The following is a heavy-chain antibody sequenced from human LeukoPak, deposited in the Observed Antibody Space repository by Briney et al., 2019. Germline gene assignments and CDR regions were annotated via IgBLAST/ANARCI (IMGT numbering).Heavy chain of an antibody. J-gene: IGHJ3*02. Sequence: SETLSLTCTVSSGSISSYYWSWLRQPPGKGLEWIGQIYYSGGTIYNPSPKSRVTISVDTSKNQFSLKLSSVSAADTAAYYCARHGTGQKAFNIWGQGSMVTVSS. D-gene: IGHD1-14*01. V-gene: IGHV4-59*08. CDR1: SGSISSYY. CDR2: IYYSGGT. CDR3: ARHGTGQKAFNI.